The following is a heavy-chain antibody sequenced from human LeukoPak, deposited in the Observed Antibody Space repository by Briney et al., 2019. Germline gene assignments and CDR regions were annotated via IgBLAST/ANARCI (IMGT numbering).Heavy chain of an antibody. CDR2: ISGSGGSA. V-gene: IGHV3-23*01. J-gene: IGHJ3*02. CDR3: AKERVRCSNTCYPDAFDI. Sequence: GGSLRLSCAASGFTFSSYAMTWVRQAPGKGLEWVSGISGSGGSAYYADSVKVRFTISRDNSKNTLYLQMNSLGAEDTAIYYCAKERVRCSNTCYPDAFDIWGLGTMVTVSS. D-gene: IGHD2-2*01. CDR1: GFTFSSYA.